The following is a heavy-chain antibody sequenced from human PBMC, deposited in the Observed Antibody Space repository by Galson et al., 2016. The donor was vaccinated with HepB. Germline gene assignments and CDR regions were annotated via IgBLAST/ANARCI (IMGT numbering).Heavy chain of an antibody. CDR3: ASGDDILTGTYYFYY. V-gene: IGHV4-30-4*01. J-gene: IGHJ4*02. CDR1: GGSISSGDYY. D-gene: IGHD3-9*01. CDR2: IYYSGST. Sequence: TLSLTCTVSGGSISSGDYYWRWIRQPPGKGLEWIEYIYYSGSTYYNPSLKSRVTISVDTSKNQFSLKLSSVTAADTAVYYCASGDDILTGTYYFYYWGQGTLVTVSS.